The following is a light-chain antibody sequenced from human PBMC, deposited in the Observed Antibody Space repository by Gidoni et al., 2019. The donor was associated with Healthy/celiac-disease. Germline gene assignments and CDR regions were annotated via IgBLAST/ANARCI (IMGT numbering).Light chain of an antibody. CDR2: AAS. CDR3: QQSYSTPLT. Sequence: DIQMTQSQSSLSASVGYRVTITCRASQSIISYLNWYQQKPVKAPKLLIYAASSLQSGVPSRFSGSGSGTDFTLTISSLQPEDFATYYCQQSYSTPLTFGGGTKVEIK. J-gene: IGKJ4*01. CDR1: QSIISY. V-gene: IGKV1-39*01.